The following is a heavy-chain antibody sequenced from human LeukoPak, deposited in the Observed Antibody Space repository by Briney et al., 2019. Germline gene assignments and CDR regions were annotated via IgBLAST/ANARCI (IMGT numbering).Heavy chain of an antibody. CDR1: GFTFSTYA. D-gene: IGHD2-2*01. CDR2: ISSSGGSP. Sequence: GGSLRLSCVASGFTFSTYALSWVRQAPGKGLEWVSAISSSGGSPYYADSVNGRFTISRDNSKNTLYLQMNSLRAEDTALYYCAKDQALSLSSSRALDYWGQGTLVTVSS. CDR3: AKDQALSLSSSRALDY. V-gene: IGHV3-23*01. J-gene: IGHJ4*02.